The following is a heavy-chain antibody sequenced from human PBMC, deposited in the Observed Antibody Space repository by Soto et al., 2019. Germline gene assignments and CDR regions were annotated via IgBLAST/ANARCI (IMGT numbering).Heavy chain of an antibody. CDR3: AKGMEYDYYYYMDV. CDR1: GFTFDDYA. D-gene: IGHD2-8*01. V-gene: IGHV3-9*01. Sequence: GGSLRLSCAASGFTFDDYAMHWVRQAPGKGLEWVSGISWNSGSIGYADSVKGRFTISRDNAKNSLYLQMNSLRAEDTALYYCAKGMEYDYYYYMDVWGKGTTVTVSS. J-gene: IGHJ6*03. CDR2: ISWNSGSI.